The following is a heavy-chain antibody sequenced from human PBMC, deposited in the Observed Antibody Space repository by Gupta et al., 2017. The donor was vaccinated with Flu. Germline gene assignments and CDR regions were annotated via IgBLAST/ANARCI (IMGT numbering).Heavy chain of an antibody. V-gene: IGHV3-30*18. Sequence: QVQLVESGGGVVQPGRSLRLSCAASGFTFSSYGMHWVRQAPGKGLEWVAVISYDGSNKYYADSVKGRFTISRDNSKNTLYLQMNSLRAEDTAVYYCAKTNPPFKWRAPMDVWGQGTTVTVSS. J-gene: IGHJ6*02. CDR2: ISYDGSNK. CDR1: GFTFSSYG. CDR3: AKTNPPFKWRAPMDV. D-gene: IGHD5-12*01.